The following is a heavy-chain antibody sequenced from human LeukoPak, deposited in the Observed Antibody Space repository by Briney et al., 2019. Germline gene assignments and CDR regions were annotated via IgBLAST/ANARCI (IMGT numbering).Heavy chain of an antibody. J-gene: IGHJ4*02. CDR1: GFIFSNSA. Sequence: GGSLRLSCAASGFIFSNSAMHWVRQAPGKGLEWVAVISYDGSNKYYADSVKGRFTISSDNSKNTLYLQMNSLRAEDTAVYYCAKDIEEWLVKGGGCFDYWGQGTLVTVSS. CDR3: AKDIEEWLVKGGGCFDY. D-gene: IGHD6-19*01. CDR2: ISYDGSNK. V-gene: IGHV3-30*18.